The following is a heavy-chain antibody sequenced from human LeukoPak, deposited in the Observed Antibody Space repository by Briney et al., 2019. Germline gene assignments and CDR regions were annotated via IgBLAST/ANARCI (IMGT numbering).Heavy chain of an antibody. J-gene: IGHJ4*02. CDR2: IYYSGST. CDR3: ARHRSGNYGLKYYFDY. V-gene: IGHV4-30-4*07. Sequence: KPSETLSLTCAVSGGSISSGGYSWSWIRQPPGKGLEWLGYIYYSGSTYYNPSLKSRVTISVDTSKNQFSLKLSSVTAADTAVYYCARHRSGNYGLKYYFDYWGQGTLVTVSS. D-gene: IGHD1-26*01. CDR1: GGSISSGGYS.